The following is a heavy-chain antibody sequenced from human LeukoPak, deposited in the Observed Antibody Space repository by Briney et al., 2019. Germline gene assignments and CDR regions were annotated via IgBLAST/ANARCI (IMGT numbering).Heavy chain of an antibody. V-gene: IGHV1-18*01. CDR1: GYTFTSYG. J-gene: IGHJ5*02. D-gene: IGHD3-22*01. CDR3: ARDEARYSSGYYPNWFDP. Sequence: ASVKVSCKASGYTFTSYGISWVRQAPGQGLEWMGWISGYNGYTHYANNHQGRVTMTTDTSTSTAYMELRSLRSDDTAVYYCARDEARYSSGYYPNWFDPWGQGTLVIVSS. CDR2: ISGYNGYT.